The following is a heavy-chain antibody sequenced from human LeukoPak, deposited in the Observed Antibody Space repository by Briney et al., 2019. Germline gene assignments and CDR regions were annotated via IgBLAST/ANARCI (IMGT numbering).Heavy chain of an antibody. D-gene: IGHD4-17*01. CDR2: FDPEDGET. CDR1: GYTLTELS. CDR3: ARFTTVTTSLWYFGL. J-gene: IGHJ2*01. V-gene: IGHV1-24*01. Sequence: ASVKVSCKVSGYTLTELSMHWVRQAPGKGLEWMGGFDPEDGETIYAQKFQGRVTMTEDTSTDTAYMELSRLRSDDTAVYYCARFTTVTTSLWYFGLWGRGTLVTVSS.